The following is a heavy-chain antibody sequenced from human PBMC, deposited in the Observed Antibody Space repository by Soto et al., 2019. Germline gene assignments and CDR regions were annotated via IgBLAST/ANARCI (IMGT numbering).Heavy chain of an antibody. J-gene: IGHJ5*02. CDR1: GFTLISYS. V-gene: IGHV3-48*01. CDR3: ARGLGLYCGGDCPIWFDP. D-gene: IGHD2-21*02. Sequence: EVQLVESGGGLVQPGGSLRLPCAASGFTLISYSMNWVRQAPGKGLEWVSYISSSSSTIYYADSVKGRFTISRDNAKNSLYLQMNSLRAEDTAVYYCARGLGLYCGGDCPIWFDPWGQGTLVTVSS. CDR2: ISSSSSTI.